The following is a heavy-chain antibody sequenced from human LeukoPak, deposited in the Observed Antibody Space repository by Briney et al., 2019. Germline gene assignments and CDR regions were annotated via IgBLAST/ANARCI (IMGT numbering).Heavy chain of an antibody. CDR1: GFTFSSYG. Sequence: GGSLRLSCAASGFTFSSYGMHWVRQAPGKGLEWVAVISYDGSNKYYADSVKGRFTISRDNSKNTLYLQMNSLRAEDTAVYYCAKDRIAVAGHFDYWGQGTLVAVSS. J-gene: IGHJ4*02. V-gene: IGHV3-30*18. CDR2: ISYDGSNK. D-gene: IGHD6-19*01. CDR3: AKDRIAVAGHFDY.